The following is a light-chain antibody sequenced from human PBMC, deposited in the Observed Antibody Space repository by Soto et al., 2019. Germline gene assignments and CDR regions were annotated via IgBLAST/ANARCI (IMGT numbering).Light chain of an antibody. CDR3: QQSYSTPWT. V-gene: IGKV1-39*01. CDR2: AAS. CDR1: QSISNY. Sequence: DIQMTQSPSSLSASVGDRVIITFRASQSISNYLNWYQQKPGKAPKLLIFAASSLQSGVPSRFSGSGSGTDFTLAISSLQPEDFATYYCQQSYSTPWTFGQGTKVDIK. J-gene: IGKJ1*01.